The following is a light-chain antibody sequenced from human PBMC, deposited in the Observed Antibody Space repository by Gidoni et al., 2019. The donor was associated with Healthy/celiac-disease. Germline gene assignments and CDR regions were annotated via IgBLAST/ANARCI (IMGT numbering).Light chain of an antibody. V-gene: IGLV3-21*04. CDR2: YDS. J-gene: IGLJ2*01. CDR3: QVWDSSSDHPV. Sequence: SYVLTQPPSVSVAPGKTARITCGGTNSGSKSVHWYQQKPGQAPVLVIYYDSDRPSGIPERFSGSNSGNTATLTISRVEAGDEADYYCQVWDSSSDHPVFGGGTKLTVL. CDR1: NSGSKS.